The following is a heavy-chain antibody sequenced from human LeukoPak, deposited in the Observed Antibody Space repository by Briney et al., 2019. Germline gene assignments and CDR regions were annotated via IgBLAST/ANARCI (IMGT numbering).Heavy chain of an antibody. D-gene: IGHD3-22*01. V-gene: IGHV1-18*01. CDR2: NSAYNGNT. CDR3: ARDGSDSSGYYGGGTYYYFDY. J-gene: IGHJ4*02. CDR1: GYTFTSYD. Sequence: ASVKVSCKASGYTFTSYDISWVRQAPGQGLEWMGWNSAYNGNTKYAQKVQGRVTMTTDTSTTTAYMELRSLRSDDTAVYFCARDGSDSSGYYGGGTYYYFDYWGQGTLVTVSS.